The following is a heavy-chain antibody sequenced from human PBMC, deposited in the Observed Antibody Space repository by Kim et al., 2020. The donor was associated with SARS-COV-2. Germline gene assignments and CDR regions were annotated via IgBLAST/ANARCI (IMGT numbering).Heavy chain of an antibody. Sequence: GGSLRLSCAASGFTFSSYWMHWVRQAPGKGLVWVSRINSDGSSTSYADSVKGRFTISRDNAKNTLYLQMNSLRAEDTAVYYCARAGGYQLLNYYYYGMDVWGQGTTVTVSS. CDR2: INSDGSST. CDR1: GFTFSSYW. CDR3: ARAGGYQLLNYYYYGMDV. V-gene: IGHV3-74*01. J-gene: IGHJ6*02. D-gene: IGHD2-2*01.